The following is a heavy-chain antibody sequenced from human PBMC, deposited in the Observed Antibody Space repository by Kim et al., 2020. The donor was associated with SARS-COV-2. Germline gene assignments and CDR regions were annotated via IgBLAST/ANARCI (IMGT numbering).Heavy chain of an antibody. D-gene: IGHD6-6*01. CDR3: VREITSSSSFDN. J-gene: IGHJ4*02. Sequence: ADCQNGRITISRDTAKNSLHLQMNSLRPDDTSVYYCVREITSSSSFDNWGQGTLVTVSS. V-gene: IGHV3-11*06.